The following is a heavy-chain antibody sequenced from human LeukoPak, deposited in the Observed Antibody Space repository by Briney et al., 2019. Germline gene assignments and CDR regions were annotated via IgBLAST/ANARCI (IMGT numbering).Heavy chain of an antibody. D-gene: IGHD3-22*01. Sequence: GGSLRLSCAASGFTFSNFWMAWVRQAPGKGLEWVANIKQDGSIQYYGDSVKGRFTISRDNARNSLYLQMNSLRAEDTALYCCATSYDSSGCDWGQGTLVTVSS. CDR2: IKQDGSIQ. J-gene: IGHJ4*02. CDR1: GFTFSNFW. CDR3: ATSYDSSGCD. V-gene: IGHV3-7*01.